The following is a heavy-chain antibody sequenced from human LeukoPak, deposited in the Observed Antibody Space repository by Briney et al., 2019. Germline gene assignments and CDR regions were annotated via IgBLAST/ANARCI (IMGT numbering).Heavy chain of an antibody. D-gene: IGHD2-2*01. CDR2: IIPIFGTA. J-gene: IGHJ4*02. V-gene: IGHV1-69*01. Sequence: SVKVSCKASGGTFSSYAISWVRQAPGQGLEWMGGIIPIFGTANYAQKFQGRVTITADESTSTAYMELSSLRSEDTAVYYCARGAEWLVPAAVDYWGQGILVTVSS. CDR1: GGTFSSYA. CDR3: ARGAEWLVPAAVDY.